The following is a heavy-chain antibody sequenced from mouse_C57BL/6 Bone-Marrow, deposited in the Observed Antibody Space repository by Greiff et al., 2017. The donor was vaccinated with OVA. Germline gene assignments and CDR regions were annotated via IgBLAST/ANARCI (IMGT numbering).Heavy chain of an antibody. V-gene: IGHV2-6*02. J-gene: IGHJ4*01. D-gene: IGHD2-4*01. Sequence: VKLQESGPGLVAPSQSLSITCTVSGFSLTSYGVHWVRQPPGKGLEWLVVIWSDGSTTYNSALKSRMSSSKDNTQSQVFFKLNSTQTDDTAMDYFARNYDDDGAYAMDYWGQGTSVTVSS. CDR3: ARNYDDDGAYAMDY. CDR2: IWSDGST. CDR1: GFSLTSYG.